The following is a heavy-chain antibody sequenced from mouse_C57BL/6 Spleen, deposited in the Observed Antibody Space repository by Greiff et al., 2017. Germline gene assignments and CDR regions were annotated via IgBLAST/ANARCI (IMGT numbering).Heavy chain of an antibody. V-gene: IGHV1-61*01. D-gene: IGHD4-1*01. Sequence: VQLQQPGAELVRPGSSVKLSCKASGYTFTSYWMDWVKQRPGQGLEWIGNIYPSDSETHYNQKFKDKATLTVDKSSSTAYMQLSSLTSEDSAVDYCARKGTGPLFDYWGQGTTLTVSS. CDR2: IYPSDSET. J-gene: IGHJ2*01. CDR1: GYTFTSYW. CDR3: ARKGTGPLFDY.